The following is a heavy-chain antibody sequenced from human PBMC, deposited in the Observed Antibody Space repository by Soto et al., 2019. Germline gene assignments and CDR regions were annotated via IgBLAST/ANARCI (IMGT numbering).Heavy chain of an antibody. CDR2: ISNDGRNT. CDR1: GFSFSAYG. V-gene: IGHV3-30*18. D-gene: IGHD6-6*01. CDR3: AKVIRADSTASNLYYYSAMDV. Sequence: QVQMVESGGGVVQPGRSLRLSCAASGFSFSAYGLHWVRQAPGKGLEWLAVISNDGRNTYYADSVKGRFTISRDNSKDTLFLQMNSLGGEDTAIYYCAKVIRADSTASNLYYYSAMDVWGQGTTVTVSS. J-gene: IGHJ6*02.